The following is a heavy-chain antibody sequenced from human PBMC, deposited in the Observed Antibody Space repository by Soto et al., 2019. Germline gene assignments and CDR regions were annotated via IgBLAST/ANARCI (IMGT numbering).Heavy chain of an antibody. D-gene: IGHD1-26*01. CDR1: GFTFSIYG. Sequence: PGGAVRLSSAASGFTFSIYGMNWVRQSPGKGLEWVAVIWYDGGLKYYAASVEGRFTISRDNSNNTVHLEMNNLRAEDTAVYYCVRDAVVGATKGGNYWFDSWGQGTQVTVSS. V-gene: IGHV3-33*01. CDR2: IWYDGGLK. J-gene: IGHJ5*01. CDR3: VRDAVVGATKGGNYWFDS.